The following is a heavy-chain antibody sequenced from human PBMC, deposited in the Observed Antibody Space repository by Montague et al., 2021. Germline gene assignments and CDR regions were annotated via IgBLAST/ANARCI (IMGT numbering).Heavy chain of an antibody. CDR1: GGSVSSNDAT. Sequence: CAISGGSVSSNDATWNWIRQSPSRGLEWLGRTYYRSKWYNEYAISVKSLITVNPDTSKNQFSLLLNSVTPEDTAVYYCARGWQKRFDPWGQGTLVTVSS. V-gene: IGHV6-1*01. CDR3: ARGWQKRFDP. CDR2: TYYRSKWYN. J-gene: IGHJ5*02. D-gene: IGHD5-24*01.